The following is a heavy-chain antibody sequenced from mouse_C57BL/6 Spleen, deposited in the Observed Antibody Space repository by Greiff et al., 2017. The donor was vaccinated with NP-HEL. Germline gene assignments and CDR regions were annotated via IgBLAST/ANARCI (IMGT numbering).Heavy chain of an antibody. CDR2: ISDGGSYT. D-gene: IGHD2-4*01. V-gene: IGHV5-4*01. Sequence: EVQGVESGGGLVKPGGSLKLSCAASGFTFSSYAMSWVRQTPEKRLEWVATISDGGSYTYYPDNVKGRFTISRDNAKNNLYLQMSHLKSEDTAMYYCARDCYYDYDEAWFAYWGQGTLVTVSA. J-gene: IGHJ3*01. CDR1: GFTFSSYA. CDR3: ARDCYYDYDEAWFAY.